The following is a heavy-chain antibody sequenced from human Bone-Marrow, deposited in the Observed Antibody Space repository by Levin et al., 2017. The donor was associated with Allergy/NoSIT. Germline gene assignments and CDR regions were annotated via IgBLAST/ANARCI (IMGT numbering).Heavy chain of an antibody. D-gene: IGHD6-13*01. CDR2: ISWNGGKT. Sequence: GGSLRLSCVVSGFTSGFSFDDYGMNWVRQAPGKGLEWVASISWNGGKTAYADSVKGRFTISRDNAKNSLYLEMDSLRPEDTALYYCVRSYSSSWSGWFDAWGQGTLVTVFS. CDR3: VRSYSSSWSGWFDA. J-gene: IGHJ5*02. CDR1: GFSFDDYG. V-gene: IGHV3-20*04.